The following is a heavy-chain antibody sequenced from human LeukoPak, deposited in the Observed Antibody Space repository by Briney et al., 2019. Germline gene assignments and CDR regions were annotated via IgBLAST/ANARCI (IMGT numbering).Heavy chain of an antibody. Sequence: PSETLSLTCAVYGVSFSGYYWSWIRQPPGKGLEWIGEINHSGSTNYNPSLKSRVTISVDTSKNQFSLKLSSVTAADTAVYYCARGATRYYNYYGMDVWGQGTTVTVSS. D-gene: IGHD3-10*01. CDR2: INHSGST. J-gene: IGHJ6*02. V-gene: IGHV4-34*01. CDR3: ARGATRYYNYYGMDV. CDR1: GVSFSGYY.